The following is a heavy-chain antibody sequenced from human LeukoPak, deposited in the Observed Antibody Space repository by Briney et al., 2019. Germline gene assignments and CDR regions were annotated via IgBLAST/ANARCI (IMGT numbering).Heavy chain of an antibody. CDR2: ISGSGGST. Sequence: GGSLRLSCAASGFTFSSYAMSWVRQAPGKGLEWVSAISGSGGSTYYADSVKGRFTISRDNSKNTLYLQMNSLRAEDTAVYYCAKAAAVYYDSSGYYRTWSQGTLVTLSS. D-gene: IGHD3-22*01. CDR3: AKAAAVYYDSSGYYRT. V-gene: IGHV3-23*01. J-gene: IGHJ5*02. CDR1: GFTFSSYA.